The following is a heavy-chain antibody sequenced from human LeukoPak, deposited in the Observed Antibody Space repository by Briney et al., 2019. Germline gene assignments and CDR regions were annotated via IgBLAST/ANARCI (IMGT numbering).Heavy chain of an antibody. J-gene: IGHJ4*02. Sequence: PSETLSLTCAVSGYSISSGYYWGWIRQPPGKGLEWIGSVYYSGSTYYNPSLKSRVTMSVDTSKNQFSLKLSSVTAADTAVYYCARPQGYQLLDFEYWGQGTLVTVSS. V-gene: IGHV4-38-2*01. CDR1: GYSISSGYY. D-gene: IGHD2-2*01. CDR2: VYYSGST. CDR3: ARPQGYQLLDFEY.